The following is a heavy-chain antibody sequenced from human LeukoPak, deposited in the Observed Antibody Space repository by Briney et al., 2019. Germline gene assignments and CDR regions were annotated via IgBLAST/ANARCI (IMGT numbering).Heavy chain of an antibody. CDR1: GFTFSSYS. CDR2: ISSSSSYI. Sequence: GGSLRLSCAASGFTFSSYSMNWVRQAPGKGLEWVSSISSSSSYIYYADSVKGRFTISRDNAKNSLYLQMNSLRAEDTAVYYCARAFGELFPIVYYYGMDVWGQGTTVTLSS. D-gene: IGHD3-10*01. V-gene: IGHV3-21*01. CDR3: ARAFGELFPIVYYYGMDV. J-gene: IGHJ6*02.